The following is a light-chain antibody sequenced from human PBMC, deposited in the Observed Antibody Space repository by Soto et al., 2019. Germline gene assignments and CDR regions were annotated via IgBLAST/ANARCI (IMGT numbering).Light chain of an antibody. CDR2: DVT. V-gene: IGLV2-14*03. J-gene: IGLJ2*01. Sequence: QSVLTQPASVSGSPGQSITISCTGTSSDVGGYNYVSWYQQHPGKAPKVMIYDVTKRPSGISNRFSGSKSGNTAAMTISGLQGEDEAVYYCSSYTSGSTRVVFGGGTKLTVL. CDR3: SSYTSGSTRVV. CDR1: SSDVGGYNY.